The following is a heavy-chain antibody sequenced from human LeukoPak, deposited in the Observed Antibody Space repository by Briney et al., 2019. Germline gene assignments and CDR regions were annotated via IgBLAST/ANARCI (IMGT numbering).Heavy chain of an antibody. CDR2: IYHSGST. V-gene: IGHV4-30-2*01. Sequence: SQTLSLTCAVSGGSISSGGYSWSWIRQPPGKGLEWIGYIYHSGSTYYNPSLKSRVTISVDRSKNQFSLKLSSVTAADTAVYYCAREGYGDYELGDAFDIWGQGTMVTVSS. CDR1: GGSISSGGYS. D-gene: IGHD4-17*01. CDR3: AREGYGDYELGDAFDI. J-gene: IGHJ3*02.